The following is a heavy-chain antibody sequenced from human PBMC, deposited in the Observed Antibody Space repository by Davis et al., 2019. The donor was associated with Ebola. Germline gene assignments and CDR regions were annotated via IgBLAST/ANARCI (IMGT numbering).Heavy chain of an antibody. V-gene: IGHV3-21*01. CDR2: ISSSSSYI. Sequence: GGSLRLSCAASGFTFSSYSMNWVRQAPGKGLEWVSSISSSSSYIYYAYSVKGRFTISRDNAKNSLYLQMNSLRAEDTAVYYCASQGYDYIWGSYRDFDYWGQGTLVTVSS. D-gene: IGHD3-16*02. J-gene: IGHJ4*02. CDR3: ASQGYDYIWGSYRDFDY. CDR1: GFTFSSYS.